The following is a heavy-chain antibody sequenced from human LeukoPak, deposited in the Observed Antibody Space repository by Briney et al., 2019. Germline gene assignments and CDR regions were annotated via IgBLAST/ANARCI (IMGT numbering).Heavy chain of an antibody. J-gene: IGHJ4*02. CDR3: ARTLRGEGDY. CDR2: IIPIFGTA. V-gene: IGHV1-69*05. Sequence: ASVKVSCKASGGTFSSYAISWVRQAPGQGLEWMGGIIPIFGTANYAQKFQGRVTMTRDTSISTAYMELSRLRSDDTAVYYCARTLRGEGDYWGQGTLVTVSS. CDR1: GGTFSSYA. D-gene: IGHD3-16*01.